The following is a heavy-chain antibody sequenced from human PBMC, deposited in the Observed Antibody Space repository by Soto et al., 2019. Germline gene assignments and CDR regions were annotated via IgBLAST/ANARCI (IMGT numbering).Heavy chain of an antibody. CDR2: IIPIFGTA. V-gene: IGHV1-69*13. CDR3: ARVIPPYQGGYGMDV. J-gene: IGHJ6*02. CDR1: GGTFSSYA. D-gene: IGHD1-26*01. Sequence: ASVKVSCKASGGTFSSYAISWVRQAPGQGLEWMGGIIPIFGTANYAQKFQGRVTITADESTSTAYMELSSLRSEDTAVYYCARVIPPYQGGYGMDVWGQGTTVTVSS.